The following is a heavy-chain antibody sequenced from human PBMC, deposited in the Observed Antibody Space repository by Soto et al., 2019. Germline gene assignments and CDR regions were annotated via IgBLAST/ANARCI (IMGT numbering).Heavy chain of an antibody. Sequence: PSETLSLTCTVSGTSISSSDYYWGWIRQPPGKGLEWITSIYYTGMTYYNPSLKSRVTISVDRSKNQLSLKLNSVTAADRAVYYCATGQSSSNGYRQFDYLGQGTLVTVSS. CDR3: ATGQSSSNGYRQFDY. CDR2: IYYTGMT. J-gene: IGHJ4*02. CDR1: GTSISSSDYY. V-gene: IGHV4-39*01. D-gene: IGHD6-25*01.